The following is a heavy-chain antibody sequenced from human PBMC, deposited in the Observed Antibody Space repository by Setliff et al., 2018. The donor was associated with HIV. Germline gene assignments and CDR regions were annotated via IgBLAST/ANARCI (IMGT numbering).Heavy chain of an antibody. Sequence: ASVKVSCKASGYTFTNYAIHWVRQAPGQRLEWMGWINAGNGDTKYSQKFQGRVTITTDTSASTAYMELNSLSSEDTAMYYCATLDYYGSQTYNLALHYWGQGTLVTVSS. J-gene: IGHJ4*02. CDR2: INAGNGDT. D-gene: IGHD3-10*01. V-gene: IGHV1-3*01. CDR3: ATLDYYGSQTYNLALHY. CDR1: GYTFTNYA.